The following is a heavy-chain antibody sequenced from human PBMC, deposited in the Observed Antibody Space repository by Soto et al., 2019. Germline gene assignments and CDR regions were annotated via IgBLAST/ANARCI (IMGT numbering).Heavy chain of an antibody. CDR3: ARGRVGATRWFDP. CDR2: IYYSGST. CDR1: GGSISSSSYY. J-gene: IGHJ5*02. Sequence: SETLSLTCTVSGGSISSSSYYWGWIRQPPGKGLEWIGSIYYSGSTNYNPSLKSRVTISVDTSKNQFSLKLSSVTAADTAVYYCARGRVGATRWFDPWGQGTLVTVSS. D-gene: IGHD1-26*01. V-gene: IGHV4-39*07.